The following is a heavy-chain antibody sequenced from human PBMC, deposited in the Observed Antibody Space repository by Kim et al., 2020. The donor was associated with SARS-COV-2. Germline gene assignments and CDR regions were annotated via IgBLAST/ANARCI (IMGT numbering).Heavy chain of an antibody. D-gene: IGHD2-2*01. CDR2: INPSGGST. CDR1: GYTFTSYY. Sequence: ASVKVSCKASGYTFTSYYMHWVRQAPGQGLEWMGIINPSGGSTSYAQKFQGRVTMTRDTSKSTVYMELSSLRSEDTAVYYCARDLRGSGYCSSTSCYSHYYYGMGVWGEGATVTVSS. V-gene: IGHV1-46*01. J-gene: IGHJ6*04. CDR3: ARDLRGSGYCSSTSCYSHYYYGMGV.